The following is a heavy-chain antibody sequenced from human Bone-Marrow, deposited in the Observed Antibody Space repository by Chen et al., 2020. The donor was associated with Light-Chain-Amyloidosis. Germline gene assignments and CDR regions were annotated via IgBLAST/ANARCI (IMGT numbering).Heavy chain of an antibody. D-gene: IGHD3-10*01. V-gene: IGHV3-23*04. CDR3: TRKGGYFDF. J-gene: IGHJ4*02. Sequence: EVQLVESGGGLVQPGGSLXXXXATSGFNFSSFGMSWVRQAPGKGLEWVSTVSGSTVSTYYAGAVKGRFIISRDNXXXXXXXXXXXLRXGXTAVYFCTRKGGYFDFWGQGSLVTVSS. CDR2: VSGSTVST. CDR1: GFNFSSFG.